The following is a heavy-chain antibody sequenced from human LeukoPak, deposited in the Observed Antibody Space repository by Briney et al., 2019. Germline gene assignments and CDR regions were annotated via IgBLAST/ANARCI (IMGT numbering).Heavy chain of an antibody. CDR2: ISSSSSYI. CDR3: ARDHRSERELVRRGLYYYGMDV. V-gene: IGHV3-21*01. D-gene: IGHD3-10*01. J-gene: IGHJ6*02. Sequence: GGSLRLSCAASGFTFSSYSMNWVRQAPGKGLEWVSSISSSSSYIYYADSVKGRFTISRDNAKNSLYLQMSSLRAEDTAVYYCARDHRSERELVRRGLYYYGMDVWGQGTTVTVSS. CDR1: GFTFSSYS.